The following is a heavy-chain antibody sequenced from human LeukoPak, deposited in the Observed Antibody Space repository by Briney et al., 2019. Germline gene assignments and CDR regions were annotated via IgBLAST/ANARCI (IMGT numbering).Heavy chain of an antibody. V-gene: IGHV3-7*04. D-gene: IGHD5-24*01. CDR3: AKGQWLQFDAYDM. Sequence: GGSLRLSCVASGFPFTTYWMGWVRQAPGKGLEWVANIKQDGSETYYVDSVKGRFTVSRDNAKNSLFLQMNSLRVEDTAVYYCAKGQWLQFDAYDMWGQGTMVTVS. CDR2: IKQDGSET. J-gene: IGHJ3*02. CDR1: GFPFTTYW.